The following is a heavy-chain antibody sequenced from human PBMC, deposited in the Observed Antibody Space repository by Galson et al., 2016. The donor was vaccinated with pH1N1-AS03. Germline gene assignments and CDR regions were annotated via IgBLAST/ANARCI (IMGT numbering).Heavy chain of an antibody. Sequence: SLRLFCAASGFIFDDYSMVWVRQAPGKGLEWLCLISWDGADTYYEDSVEGRFTISRDNSQNSLYLHMNSVTPEDAAFYYCAKYRERADTWGGSLDSWGQGTLVTVSS. CDR1: GFIFDDYS. CDR3: AKYRERADTWGGSLDS. D-gene: IGHD3-16*01. J-gene: IGHJ4*02. CDR2: ISWDGADT. V-gene: IGHV3-43*01.